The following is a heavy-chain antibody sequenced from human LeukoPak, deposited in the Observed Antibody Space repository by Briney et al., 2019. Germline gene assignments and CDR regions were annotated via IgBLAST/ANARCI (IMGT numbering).Heavy chain of an antibody. J-gene: IGHJ4*02. V-gene: IGHV4-59*12. Sequence: PSETLSLTCTVSGGSISSYYWSWIRQPPGKGLEWIGYIYYSGSTNYNPSLKSRVTISVDTSKNQFSLKLSSVTAADTAVYYCARGRGTWQLAPFDYWGQGTLVTVSS. CDR1: GGSISSYY. D-gene: IGHD6-6*01. CDR3: ARGRGTWQLAPFDY. CDR2: IYYSGST.